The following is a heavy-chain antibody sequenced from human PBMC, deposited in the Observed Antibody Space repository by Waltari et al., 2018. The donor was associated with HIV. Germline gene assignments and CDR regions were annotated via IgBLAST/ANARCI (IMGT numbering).Heavy chain of an antibody. J-gene: IGHJ4*02. Sequence: EVQLLESGGGLVQPGGSLRLSCAASEFTFTKYAMNWVRQAPGNGLEWVSAISGRGGSAYYADSVKGRFTISRDNSKNTLFLQMDSLRAEDTAIYYCAKLSHIAVAGTIDYWGQGTLVTVSA. D-gene: IGHD6-19*01. CDR3: AKLSHIAVAGTIDY. CDR1: EFTFTKYA. V-gene: IGHV3-23*01. CDR2: ISGRGGSA.